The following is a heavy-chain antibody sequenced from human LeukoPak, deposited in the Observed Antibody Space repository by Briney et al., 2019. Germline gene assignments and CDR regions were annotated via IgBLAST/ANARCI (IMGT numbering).Heavy chain of an antibody. CDR2: IYSGVST. Sequence: GGSLRLSCAASGFTVSSNYMSWVRQAPGKGLEWVSVIYSGVSTYYADSVKGRFTISRDNSQNTLYLQMKSLRAEDTAVYYCARSSAGSWYTDAFDIWGQGTMVTVSS. D-gene: IGHD6-13*01. CDR3: ARSSAGSWYTDAFDI. CDR1: GFTVSSNY. J-gene: IGHJ3*02. V-gene: IGHV3-66*01.